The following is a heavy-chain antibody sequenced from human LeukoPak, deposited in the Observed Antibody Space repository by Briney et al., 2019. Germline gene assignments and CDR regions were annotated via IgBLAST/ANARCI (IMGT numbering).Heavy chain of an antibody. CDR2: IYYTGST. CDR3: ARDILYSPNYYYMDV. Sequence: PSETLSLTCTISGGSVSDYYWSWIRQSPGKGLEWIGYIYYTGSTTYNPSLKSRVTMSADTSKNQFSLKLSSVTAADTAVYYCARDILYSPNYYYMDVWGKGTTVTVSS. V-gene: IGHV4-59*02. D-gene: IGHD2-8*01. CDR1: GGSVSDYY. J-gene: IGHJ6*03.